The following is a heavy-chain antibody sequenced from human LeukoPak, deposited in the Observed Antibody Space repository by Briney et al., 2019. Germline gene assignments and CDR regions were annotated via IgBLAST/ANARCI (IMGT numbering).Heavy chain of an antibody. CDR3: ARDNAYYDFWSGSYYYYYGMDV. CDR2: IYSGGST. CDR1: GFTVSSNY. D-gene: IGHD3-3*01. Sequence: GGSLRLSCAASGFTVSSNYMSWVRQAPGKGLEWVSVIYSGGSTYYADSVKGRFTISRDNSKNTLYLQMNSLRAEDTAVYYCARDNAYYDFWSGSYYYYYGMDVWGQGTTVTVSS. V-gene: IGHV3-66*01. J-gene: IGHJ6*02.